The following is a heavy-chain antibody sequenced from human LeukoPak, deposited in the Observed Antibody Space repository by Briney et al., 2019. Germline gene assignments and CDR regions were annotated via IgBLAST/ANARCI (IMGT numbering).Heavy chain of an antibody. V-gene: IGHV1-18*01. J-gene: IGHJ3*02. CDR3: ARDYYDSSGYYADDAFDI. CDR2: ISAYNGNT. CDR1: GYTFTSYG. D-gene: IGHD3-22*01. Sequence: GASVKVSCTASGYTFTSYGISWVRQAPGQGLEWMGWISAYNGNTNYAQKLQGRVTMTTDTSTSTAYMELRSLRSDDTAVYYCARDYYDSSGYYADDAFDIWGQGTMVTVSS.